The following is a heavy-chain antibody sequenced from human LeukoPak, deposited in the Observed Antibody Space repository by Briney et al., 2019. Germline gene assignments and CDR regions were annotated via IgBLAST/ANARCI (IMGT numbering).Heavy chain of an antibody. CDR3: ARLMFEGMDV. D-gene: IGHD3-10*02. CDR2: IYYSGSS. CDR1: GGSISSGDYY. V-gene: IGHV4-30-4*01. J-gene: IGHJ6*02. Sequence: SQTLTLTCTVSGGSISSGDYYWSWIRRPPGKGLEWIGYIYYSGSSYYNPSLKSRVTISVDTSKNQFSLKLSSVTAADTAVYSSARLMFEGMDVWGQGTTVTVSS.